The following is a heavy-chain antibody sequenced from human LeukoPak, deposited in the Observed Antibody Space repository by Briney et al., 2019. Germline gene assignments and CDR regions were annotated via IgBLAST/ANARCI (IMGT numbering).Heavy chain of an antibody. J-gene: IGHJ4*02. CDR3: AVGPVEMATITFVG. CDR2: IYYSGST. Sequence: PSETLSLTCTVSGGSISSSSYYWGWIRQHPGKGLEWIGSIYYSGSTYYNPSLKSRVTISVDTSKNQFSLKLSSVTAADTAVYYCAVGPVEMATITFVGWGQGTLVTVSS. D-gene: IGHD5-24*01. V-gene: IGHV4-39*01. CDR1: GGSISSSSYY.